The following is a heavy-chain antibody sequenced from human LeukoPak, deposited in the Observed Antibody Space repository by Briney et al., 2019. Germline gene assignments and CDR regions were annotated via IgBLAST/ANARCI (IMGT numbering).Heavy chain of an antibody. CDR1: GYTFSDYY. J-gene: IGHJ4*02. Sequence: ASVKVSCKASGYTFSDYYIYWVRQAPGQGLEWMGWINPKSGGTNYAQQFQDRVTMTRDTSISSTYMELSRLKSDDTAVYYCVRDLGISGWYAPPLGYFDSWGQGTLVTVSS. V-gene: IGHV1-2*02. D-gene: IGHD6-19*01. CDR2: INPKSGGT. CDR3: VRDLGISGWYAPPLGYFDS.